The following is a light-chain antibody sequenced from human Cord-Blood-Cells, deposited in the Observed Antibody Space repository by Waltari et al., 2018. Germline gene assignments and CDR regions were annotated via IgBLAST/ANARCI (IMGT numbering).Light chain of an antibody. V-gene: IGLV4-69*01. J-gene: IGLJ2*01. Sequence: QLVLTQSPSASASLGASAKLTCTLSSGHSSSAIAWHLQQPEKGPRYLMKLNSDGSHSKGDGIPDRFSGSSSGAERYLTISSLQSEDEADYYCQTWGTGIQVFGGGTKLTVL. CDR3: QTWGTGIQV. CDR2: LNSDGSH. CDR1: SGHSSSA.